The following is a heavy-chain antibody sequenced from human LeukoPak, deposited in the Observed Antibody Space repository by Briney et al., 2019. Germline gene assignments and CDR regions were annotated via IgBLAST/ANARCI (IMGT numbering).Heavy chain of an antibody. D-gene: IGHD3-16*01. J-gene: IGHJ4*02. CDR2: IRMTGGST. Sequence: GGSLRLSCAASGFTFSSYAMSWVRQAPGKGLEWVSTIRMTGGSTYYADSVKGRFTISRDNSKNTLHLQMNSLRAEDTAVYYCAKGGGITRPYFDYWGQGTLVTVSS. CDR3: AKGGGITRPYFDY. V-gene: IGHV3-23*01. CDR1: GFTFSSYA.